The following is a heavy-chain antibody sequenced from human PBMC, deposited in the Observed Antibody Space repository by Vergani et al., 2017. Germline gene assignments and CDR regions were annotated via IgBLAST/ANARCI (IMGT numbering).Heavy chain of an antibody. J-gene: IGHJ6*02. D-gene: IGHD5-18*01. V-gene: IGHV4-34*01. CDR3: ARDSGRGYSRYYYYYYGMDV. CDR1: GGSFSGYY. Sequence: QVQLQQWGAGLLKPSETLSLTCAVYGGSFSGYYWSWIRQPPGKGLEWIGEINHSGSTNYNPSLKSRVTISVDTSKNQFSLKLSSVTAADTAVYYCARDSGRGYSRYYYYYYGMDVWGQGTTVTVSS. CDR2: INHSGST.